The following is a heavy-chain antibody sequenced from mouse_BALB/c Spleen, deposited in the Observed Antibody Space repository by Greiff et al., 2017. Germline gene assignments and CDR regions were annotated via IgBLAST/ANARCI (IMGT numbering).Heavy chain of an antibody. CDR1: GYTFTEYI. Sequence: QVQLQQSGAELVKPGASVKLSCKASGYTFTEYIIHWVKQRSGQGLEWIGWFYPGSGSIKYNEKFKDKATLTADKSSSTVYMELSRLTSEDSAVYFCARHEEGYDGYYLYAMDYWGQGTSVTVSS. V-gene: IGHV1-62-2*01. CDR2: FYPGSGSI. J-gene: IGHJ4*01. CDR3: ARHEEGYDGYYLYAMDY. D-gene: IGHD2-3*01.